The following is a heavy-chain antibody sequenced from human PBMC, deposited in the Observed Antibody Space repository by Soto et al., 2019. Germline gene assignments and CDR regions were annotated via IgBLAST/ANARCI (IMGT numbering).Heavy chain of an antibody. D-gene: IGHD1-1*01. Sequence: EVHLEESGGGLVHPGGSLRLSCAASGFTFSSYWMNWVRQAPGKGLEWVSNIDEDGSEYNDAESVRGRFTISRDNAKNTLYLQMNSLRAADTAVYYCARTGDGHHDFLDYWGQGILVSVSS. V-gene: IGHV3-7*01. CDR1: GFTFSSYW. CDR3: ARTGDGHHDFLDY. CDR2: IDEDGSEY. J-gene: IGHJ4*02.